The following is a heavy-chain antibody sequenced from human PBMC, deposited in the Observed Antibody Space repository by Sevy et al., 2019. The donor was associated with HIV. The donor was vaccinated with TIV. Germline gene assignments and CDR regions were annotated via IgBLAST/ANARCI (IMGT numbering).Heavy chain of an antibody. CDR2: IRGKAYGGTI. CDR1: GFTFVDYA. V-gene: IGHV3-49*04. Sequence: GGSLRLSCTASGFTFVDYAMSWVRQAPGKGLEWVGFIRGKAYGGTIEYAASVKGRFTISRDDSKSIAYLEMNSLKTEDLAVYYCTRYCRSSSCGGKNWVDGFDFWGQGTMVTVSS. CDR3: TRYCRSSSCGGKNWVDGFDF. D-gene: IGHD2-2*01. J-gene: IGHJ3*01.